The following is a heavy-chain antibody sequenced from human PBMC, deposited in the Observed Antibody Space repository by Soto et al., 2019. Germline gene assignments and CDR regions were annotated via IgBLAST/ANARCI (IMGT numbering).Heavy chain of an antibody. J-gene: IGHJ4*02. CDR2: ITSDTKTI. D-gene: IGHD6-19*01. V-gene: IGHV3-48*02. CDR1: GFTFNIYS. CDR3: ARSVEGNFDY. Sequence: EVQLVESGGDLVQRGGSLRLSCAASGFTFNIYSMNCVRQAPGKGLEWFSYITSDTKTIKYADSGKGRFTISRDNAKNSVYLQMNSLRDEVTAVYSCARSVEGNFDYWGQGTVVTVSS.